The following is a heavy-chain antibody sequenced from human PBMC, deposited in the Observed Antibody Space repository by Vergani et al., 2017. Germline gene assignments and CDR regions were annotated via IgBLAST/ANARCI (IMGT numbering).Heavy chain of an antibody. J-gene: IGHJ6*02. Sequence: QVQLVQSGAEVKKPGASVKVSCKASGYTFTSYAMHWVRQAPGQRLEWMGWINAGNGNTKYSQKFQGRVTITRETSASTTSMELSSLRSEDTAVYYCAIDSPRGTPRRGMDVWGQGTTVTVSS. V-gene: IGHV1-3*01. D-gene: IGHD3-16*01. CDR3: AIDSPRGTPRRGMDV. CDR2: INAGNGNT. CDR1: GYTFTSYA.